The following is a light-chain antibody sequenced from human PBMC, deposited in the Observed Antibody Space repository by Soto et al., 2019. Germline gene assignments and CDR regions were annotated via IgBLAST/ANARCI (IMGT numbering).Light chain of an antibody. CDR3: SSYTRSSTHV. CDR1: SSDVGGYNY. V-gene: IGLV2-14*01. Sequence: QSALTQPASVSGSPGQSITISCTGTSSDVGGYNYVSWYQQHPGKAPKLMIDDVSNRPSGVYNRFSGSKSGNTASLTISGLQAEDEADYYFSSYTRSSTHVFGTGTKVTVL. CDR2: DVS. J-gene: IGLJ1*01.